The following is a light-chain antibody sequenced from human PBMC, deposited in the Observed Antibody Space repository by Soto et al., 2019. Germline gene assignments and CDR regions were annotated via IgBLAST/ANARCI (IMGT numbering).Light chain of an antibody. CDR3: QQRSNWPIT. Sequence: EIVLTQSPGTLSLSPGERATPSFRASQSVSSYLAWYQQKPGQAPRLLIYDASNRATGIPARFSGSGSGTDFTLTISSLEPEDFAVYYCQQRSNWPITFGQGTRLEIK. J-gene: IGKJ5*01. CDR1: QSVSSY. V-gene: IGKV3-11*01. CDR2: DAS.